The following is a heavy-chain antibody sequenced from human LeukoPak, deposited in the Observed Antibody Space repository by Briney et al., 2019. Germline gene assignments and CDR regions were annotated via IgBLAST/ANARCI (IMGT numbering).Heavy chain of an antibody. CDR1: GGTFSSYA. D-gene: IGHD4-11*01. J-gene: IGHJ5*01. CDR2: ISAYNGNT. V-gene: IGHV1-18*01. CDR3: AREDYMRNIDP. Sequence: GASVKVSCKASGGTFSSYAISWVRQAPGQGLEWMGWISAYNGNTNYAQKLQGRVTMTTDTSTSTAYMELRSLRSDDTAVYYCAREDYMRNIDPWGQGTLVTVSS.